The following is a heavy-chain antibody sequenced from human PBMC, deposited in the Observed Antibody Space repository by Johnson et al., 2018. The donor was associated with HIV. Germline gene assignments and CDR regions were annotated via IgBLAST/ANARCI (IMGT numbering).Heavy chain of an antibody. Sequence: VQLVESGGGLVQPGGSLRLSCAASGFTFSSYWMHWVRQAPGKGLLWVSRINGDGSSTNYANSVRGRFTISRDNAKNSLYLQMNSLRAEDTALYYCAKDFPKWEYGDAFDIWGQGTMVTVSS. D-gene: IGHD1-26*01. CDR2: INGDGSST. CDR3: AKDFPKWEYGDAFDI. V-gene: IGHV3-74*01. CDR1: GFTFSSYW. J-gene: IGHJ3*02.